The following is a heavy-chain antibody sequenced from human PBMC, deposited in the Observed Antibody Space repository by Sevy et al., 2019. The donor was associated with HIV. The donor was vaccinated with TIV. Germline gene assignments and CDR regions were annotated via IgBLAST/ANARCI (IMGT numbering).Heavy chain of an antibody. CDR2: INGRGGST. Sequence: GGSLRLSCAASGFASGFTFSSFAMSWVRQLPGKGLEWVSTINGRGGSTYYADSVKGRFTRSRDNSNNALFFQMDSLTPEDTALYYYATPTPRIALSSAAFFDSWGHGTLVTVSS. V-gene: IGHV3-23*01. J-gene: IGHJ4*01. D-gene: IGHD6-6*01. CDR3: ATPTPRIALSSAAFFDS. CDR1: GFTFSSFA.